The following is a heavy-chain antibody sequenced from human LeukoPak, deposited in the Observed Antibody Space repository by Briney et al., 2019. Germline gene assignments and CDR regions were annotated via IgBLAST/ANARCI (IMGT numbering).Heavy chain of an antibody. CDR2: INPNSGGT. J-gene: IGHJ5*02. CDR3: AREYSSSSEVNWFDP. CDR1: GYTFTGYY. V-gene: IGHV1-2*04. Sequence: ASVKVSCKASGYTFTGYYMHWVRQAPGQGLEWMGWINPNSGGTNYAQKFQGWVTMTRDTSISTAYMELSRLRSDDTAVYYCAREYSSSSEVNWFDPWGQGTLVTVSS. D-gene: IGHD6-6*01.